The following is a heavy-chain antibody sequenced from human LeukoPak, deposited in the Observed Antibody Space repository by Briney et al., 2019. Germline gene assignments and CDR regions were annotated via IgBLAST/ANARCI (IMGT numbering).Heavy chain of an antibody. CDR1: GFTFDDYA. D-gene: IGHD1-14*01. J-gene: IGHJ5*02. V-gene: IGHV3-30*04. CDR3: ASSGSGFPHRNWFDP. Sequence: GRSLRLSCAASGFTFDDYAMHWVRQAPGKGLEWVAVISYDGSNKYYADSVKGRFTISRDNSKNTLYLQMNSLRAEDTAVYYCASSGSGFPHRNWFDPWGQGTLVTVSS. CDR2: ISYDGSNK.